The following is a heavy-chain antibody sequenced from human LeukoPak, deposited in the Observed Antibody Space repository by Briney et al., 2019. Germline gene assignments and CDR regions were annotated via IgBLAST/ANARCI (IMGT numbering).Heavy chain of an antibody. J-gene: IGHJ4*02. Sequence: GGSLRLSCAASGFTFDDYGMSWVRQAPGKGLEWVSGINWNGGSTGYADSVKGRFTISRDNAKDSLYLQMNSLRAEDTAVYYCANDPDYGDYVGWGQGTLVTVSS. CDR1: GFTFDDYG. V-gene: IGHV3-20*04. D-gene: IGHD4-17*01. CDR3: ANDPDYGDYVG. CDR2: INWNGGST.